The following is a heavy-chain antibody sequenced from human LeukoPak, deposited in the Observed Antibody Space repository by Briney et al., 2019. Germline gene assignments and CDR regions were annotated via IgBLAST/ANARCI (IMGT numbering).Heavy chain of an antibody. J-gene: IGHJ4*02. CDR2: ISGSGGST. V-gene: IGHV3-23*01. CDR1: GFTFSSDA. Sequence: PGGSLRLSCAASGFTFSSDAMSWVRQAPGKGLEWVSAISGSGGSTYYADSVKGRFTISRDNSKNTLYLQMNSLRAEETAVYYCAKDSRYSGSYRDYWGQGTLVTVSS. D-gene: IGHD1-26*01. CDR3: AKDSRYSGSYRDY.